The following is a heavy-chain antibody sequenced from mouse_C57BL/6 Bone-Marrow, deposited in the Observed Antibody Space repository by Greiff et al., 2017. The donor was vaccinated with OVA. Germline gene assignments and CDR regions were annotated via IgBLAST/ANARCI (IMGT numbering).Heavy chain of an antibody. V-gene: IGHV5-17*01. Sequence: EVNVVESGGGLVKPGGSLKLSCAASGFTFSDYGMHWVRQAPEKGLEWVAYISSGSSTIYYADTVKGRFTISRDNAKNTLFLQMTSLRSEDTAMYYCARGAWDWFAYWGQGTLVTVSA. J-gene: IGHJ3*01. CDR2: ISSGSSTI. CDR1: GFTFSDYG. CDR3: ARGAWDWFAY. D-gene: IGHD4-1*01.